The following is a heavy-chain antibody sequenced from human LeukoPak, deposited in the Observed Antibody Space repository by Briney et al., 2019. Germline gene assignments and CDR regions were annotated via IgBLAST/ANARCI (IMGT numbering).Heavy chain of an antibody. CDR1: GYTFTGYY. V-gene: IGHV1-69*13. CDR3: ASGDYIGGSINWFDP. CDR2: IIPIFGTA. D-gene: IGHD4-17*01. J-gene: IGHJ5*02. Sequence: SVKVSFKASGYTFTGYYMHWVRQAPGQGLEWMGGIIPIFGTANYAQKFQGRVTITADESTSTAYMELSSLRSEDTAVYYCASGDYIGGSINWFDPWGQGTLVTVSS.